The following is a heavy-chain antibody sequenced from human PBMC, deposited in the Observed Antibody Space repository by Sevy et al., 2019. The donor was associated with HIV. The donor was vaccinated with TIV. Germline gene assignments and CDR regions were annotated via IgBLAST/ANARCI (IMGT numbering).Heavy chain of an antibody. CDR2: INTGNGDT. V-gene: IGHV1-3*04. Sequence: ASGKVSCKASGYTFTSYVMHWVLQAPGQRLQWIGWINTGNGDTKYSEKLQGRVTITRDTSASTAYMELSSLRSEDTAVYYCARDRGGSGDFDYWGQGTLVTVSS. CDR3: ARDRGGSGDFDY. J-gene: IGHJ4*02. CDR1: GYTFTSYV. D-gene: IGHD3-10*01.